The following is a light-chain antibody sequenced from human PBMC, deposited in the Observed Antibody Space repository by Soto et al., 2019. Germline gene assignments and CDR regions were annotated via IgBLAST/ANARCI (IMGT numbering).Light chain of an antibody. J-gene: IGLJ2*01. V-gene: IGLV1-47*01. CDR1: APGIGSNY. CDR3: AAWDDSLTGVI. Sequence: QSVLTQPPSASGTPGRRVTSLCLGGAPGIGSNYVYWYRQLPGTAPKLLIHRDNQRPSGVPDRFSGSKSGSSASLAISGLRSEDEADYYCAAWDDSLTGVIFGGGTKLTVL. CDR2: RDN.